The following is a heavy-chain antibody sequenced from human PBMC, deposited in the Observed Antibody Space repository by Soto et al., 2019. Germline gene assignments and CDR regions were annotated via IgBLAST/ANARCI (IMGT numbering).Heavy chain of an antibody. J-gene: IGHJ5*02. V-gene: IGHV4-39*01. CDR2: IYYSGGA. D-gene: IGHD5-18*01. Sequence: SETLSLTCSFSGGSIRKTGDHWGWIRQPPGKGLEWIGSIYYSGGAFYNPSLKSRVTVSVDTSKNQFSLSLSSVTAADTAVYYCVKHGYTYGSNNWFAPWGQGTLVTVSS. CDR3: VKHGYTYGSNNWFAP. CDR1: GGSIRKTGDH.